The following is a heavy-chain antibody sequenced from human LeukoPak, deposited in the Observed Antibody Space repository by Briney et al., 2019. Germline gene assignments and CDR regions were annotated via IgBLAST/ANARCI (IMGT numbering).Heavy chain of an antibody. J-gene: IGHJ4*02. D-gene: IGHD5-18*01. CDR2: IYYSGST. CDR1: GGSISSYY. CDR3: ARVGYSYGPFDY. V-gene: IGHV4-59*12. Sequence: SETLSLTCTVSGGSISSYYWSWIRQPPGKGLEWIGYIYYSGSTNYNPSLKSRVTISVDTSKNQFSLKLSSVTAADTAVYYCARVGYSYGPFDYWGQGTLVTVSS.